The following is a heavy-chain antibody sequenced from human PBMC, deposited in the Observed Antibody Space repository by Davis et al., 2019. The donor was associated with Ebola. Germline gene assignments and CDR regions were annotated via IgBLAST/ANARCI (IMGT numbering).Heavy chain of an antibody. CDR1: GYSISSGYY. V-gene: IGHV4-38-2*02. CDR2: IYHSGTT. J-gene: IGHJ3*02. Sequence: MPSETLSLTCTVSGYSISSGYYWGWIRQPPGKGLEWIGSIYHSGTTHYNPSLKSRVIISRDTSKNQFSLKLSSVTAADTAVYYCAREAGGGAFDIWGQGTMITVSS. D-gene: IGHD3-16*01. CDR3: AREAGGGAFDI.